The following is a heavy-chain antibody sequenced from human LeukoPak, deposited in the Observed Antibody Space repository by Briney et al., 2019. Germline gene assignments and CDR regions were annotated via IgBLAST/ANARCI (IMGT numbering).Heavy chain of an antibody. CDR1: GGSISSYY. Sequence: SETLSLTCTVSGGSISSYYWNWIRQPPGKGLEWIGYIYYTGSTNYNPSLKSRVTISVDTSKNQFSLKLNSVTAADTAVYYCAGTVDTAMVGNYWGQGTLVTVSS. V-gene: IGHV4-59*01. CDR3: AGTVDTAMVGNY. D-gene: IGHD5-18*01. CDR2: IYYTGST. J-gene: IGHJ4*02.